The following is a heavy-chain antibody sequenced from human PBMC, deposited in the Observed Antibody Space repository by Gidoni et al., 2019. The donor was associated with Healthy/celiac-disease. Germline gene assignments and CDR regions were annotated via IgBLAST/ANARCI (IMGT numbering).Heavy chain of an antibody. J-gene: IGHJ4*02. Sequence: EVQLVESGGGLVKPGGYLRLSCAASGFTCSNAWMSWVRQAPGKGLEWVGRIKSKTDGGTTDYAAPVKGRFTISRDDSKNTLYLQMNRLKTEYTAVYYCTTDVYQHHPPVYYWGQGTLVTVSS. D-gene: IGHD2-2*01. CDR3: TTDVYQHHPPVYY. CDR1: GFTCSNAW. V-gene: IGHV3-15*01. CDR2: IKSKTDGGTT.